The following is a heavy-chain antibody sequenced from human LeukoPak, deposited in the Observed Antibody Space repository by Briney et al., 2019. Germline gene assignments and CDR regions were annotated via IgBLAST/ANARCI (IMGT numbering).Heavy chain of an antibody. D-gene: IGHD1-26*01. CDR2: IYYSGST. Sequence: SETLSLTCTVSGGSISSYYWSWIRQPPGKGLEWIGYIYYSGSTNYNPSLKSRVTISVDTSKNQFSLKLSSVTAADTAVYYCASLSGSYSGGDYWGQGTLVTVSS. V-gene: IGHV4-59*12. CDR3: ASLSGSYSGGDY. J-gene: IGHJ4*02. CDR1: GGSISSYY.